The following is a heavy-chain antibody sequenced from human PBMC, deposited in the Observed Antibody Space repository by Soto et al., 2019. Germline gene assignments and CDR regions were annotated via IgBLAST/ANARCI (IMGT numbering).Heavy chain of an antibody. CDR2: IYSSGST. V-gene: IGHV4-61*01. CDR1: GDSVSTGSKY. J-gene: IGHJ4*02. D-gene: IGHD6-19*01. Sequence: SETLSLTCTVSGDSVSTGSKYWSWSRQPPGKPLEWIAYIYSSGSTNYNPSLKSRVTISRDTSKNQFSLKMTSVTAEDTAVYYCARSGGGSGWLGGQGTLVTVSS. CDR3: ARSGGGSGWL.